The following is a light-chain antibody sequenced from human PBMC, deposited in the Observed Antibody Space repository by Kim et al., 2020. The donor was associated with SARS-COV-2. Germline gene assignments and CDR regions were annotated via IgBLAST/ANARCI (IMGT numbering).Light chain of an antibody. Sequence: VSPGERATRSCRASQSVSSNLAWYQQKPGQAPRLLIYGASTRATGIPARFSGSGSGTEFTVTISSLQSEDFAVYYCQQYDNWPFTFGQGTKLEI. CDR2: GAS. CDR3: QQYDNWPFT. CDR1: QSVSSN. V-gene: IGKV3-15*01. J-gene: IGKJ2*01.